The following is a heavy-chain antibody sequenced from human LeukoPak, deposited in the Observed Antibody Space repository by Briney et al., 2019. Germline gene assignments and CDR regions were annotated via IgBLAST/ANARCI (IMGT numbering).Heavy chain of an antibody. V-gene: IGHV1-46*01. CDR2: INPSGGST. CDR3: ARARKDGGNSYYGMDV. D-gene: IGHD4-23*01. CDR1: GYTFTSYY. Sequence: ASVKVSCQASGYTFTSYYMHWVRQAPGQGLEWMGIINPSGGSTSYAQKFRGRVTMTRDTSTSTVYMELSSLRSEDTAVYYCARARKDGGNSYYGMDVWGQGTTVTVSS. J-gene: IGHJ6*02.